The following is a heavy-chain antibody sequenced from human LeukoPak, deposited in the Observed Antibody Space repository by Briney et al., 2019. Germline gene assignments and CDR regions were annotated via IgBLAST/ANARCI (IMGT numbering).Heavy chain of an antibody. J-gene: IGHJ4*01. Sequence: GGSLSLSCAASGFTFSTYAVRWVRHAPGKRLEWVSAMRGSGGSTRYADSVKGRFTISRDDSKNTLYLQMNSLRAEDTPVYYCAKDGYSSSLNHPGATEFDYWGQGTLVTVSS. V-gene: IGHV3-23*01. CDR3: AKDGYSSSLNHPGATEFDY. CDR2: MRGSGGST. D-gene: IGHD6-13*01. CDR1: GFTFSTYA.